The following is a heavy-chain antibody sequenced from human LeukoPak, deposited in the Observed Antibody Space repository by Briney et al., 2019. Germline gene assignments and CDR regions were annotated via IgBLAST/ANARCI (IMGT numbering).Heavy chain of an antibody. CDR1: GYTFTSYY. J-gene: IGHJ6*02. CDR2: INPSGGRT. V-gene: IGHV1-46*01. Sequence: ASVKVSCKASGYTFTSYYMHWVRQAPGLGLEWMGIINPSGGRTNYAEKFQGRVTMTRDTSTSTVYMELSSLRSEDTAVYYCARETGSGYGMDVWGQGTTVTVSS. D-gene: IGHD3-10*01. CDR3: ARETGSGYGMDV.